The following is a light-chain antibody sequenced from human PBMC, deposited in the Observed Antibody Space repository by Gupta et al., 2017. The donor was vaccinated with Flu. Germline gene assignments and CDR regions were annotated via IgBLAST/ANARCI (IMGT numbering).Light chain of an antibody. CDR2: EVM. J-gene: IGLJ2*01. CDR3: TAYTSRSVV. CDR1: SSDIGGYNY. Sequence: QSALTQPASVSGSPGQSITISCTGTSSDIGGYNYVSWYQQHPGKAPKLMIYEVMNRPSGVSNRFSGSKSGTTASLTISGLQAEDEDYYYCTAYTSRSVVFGGGTKLTVL. V-gene: IGLV2-14*01.